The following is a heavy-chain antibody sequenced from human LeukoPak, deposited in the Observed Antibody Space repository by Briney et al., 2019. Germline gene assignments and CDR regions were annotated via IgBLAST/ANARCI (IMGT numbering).Heavy chain of an antibody. Sequence: GGSLRLSCAASGFTFSSYWMTWVRQAPGKGLEWVDNIKQDGSMKYYLDSVKGRFTISRDNAKNSLYLQMNSLRAEDTAVYYCGSTAAADYWGQGTLVTVSS. CDR2: IKQDGSMK. D-gene: IGHD2-2*01. CDR3: GSTAAADY. CDR1: GFTFSSYW. J-gene: IGHJ4*02. V-gene: IGHV3-7*01.